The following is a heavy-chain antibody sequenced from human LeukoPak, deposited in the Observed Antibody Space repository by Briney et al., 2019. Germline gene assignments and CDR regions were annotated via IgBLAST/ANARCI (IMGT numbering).Heavy chain of an antibody. CDR3: AKTSGWHHDY. J-gene: IGHJ4*02. Sequence: GGSLRLSCAASEFTFSTYEMNWVRQASGKGLEWVSYISSSGSSIYYADSVKGRFTISRDNAKNSLYLQMNSLRAEDTAVYYCAKTSGWHHDYWGQGTLVTVSS. CDR2: ISSSGSSI. V-gene: IGHV3-48*03. CDR1: EFTFSTYE. D-gene: IGHD6-19*01.